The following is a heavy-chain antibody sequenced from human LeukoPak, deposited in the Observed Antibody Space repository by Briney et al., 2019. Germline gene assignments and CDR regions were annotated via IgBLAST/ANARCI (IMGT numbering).Heavy chain of an antibody. V-gene: IGHV1-69*13. Sequence: SVKVSCKASGGSFSNYAISWVRQAPGQGLEWMGGILPITATSNYAQQFQGRVSFTADESTSTAYMELSSLRSGDTAVYYCGRGAYLDLLGSFHLGGQGTVHRLL. CDR2: ILPITATS. CDR1: GGSFSNYA. J-gene: IGHJ4*02. D-gene: IGHD1-26*01. CDR3: GRGAYLDLLGSFHL.